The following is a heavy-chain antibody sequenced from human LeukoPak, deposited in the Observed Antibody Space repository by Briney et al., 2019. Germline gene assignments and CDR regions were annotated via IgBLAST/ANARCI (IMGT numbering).Heavy chain of an antibody. D-gene: IGHD6-13*01. CDR1: EWSFSGYY. CDR3: ARRRYTGYSSSWYPNDY. J-gene: IGHJ4*02. Sequence: SEALSLTCAVYEWSFSGYYRSWIRQPPGKGLEWIGEINHSGSTTYNPSLKSRVTISVDTSKNQFSLKLSSVTAADTAVYYCARRRYTGYSSSWYPNDYWGQGTLVTVSS. CDR2: INHSGST. V-gene: IGHV4-34*01.